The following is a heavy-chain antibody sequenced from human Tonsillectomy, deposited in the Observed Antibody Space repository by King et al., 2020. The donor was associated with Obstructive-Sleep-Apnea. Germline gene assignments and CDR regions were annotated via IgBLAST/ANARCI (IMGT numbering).Heavy chain of an antibody. Sequence: VQLQQWGAGLLKPSETLSLTCAVYGGSFSGYYWSWIRQPPGKGLEWIGEINHSGSTNYNPSLKSRVTISVDTSKNQFSLKLSSVTAADTAVYYCARERDIVATTYFDYWGQGTLVTVSS. J-gene: IGHJ4*02. V-gene: IGHV4-34*01. CDR2: INHSGST. D-gene: IGHD5-12*01. CDR3: ARERDIVATTYFDY. CDR1: GGSFSGYY.